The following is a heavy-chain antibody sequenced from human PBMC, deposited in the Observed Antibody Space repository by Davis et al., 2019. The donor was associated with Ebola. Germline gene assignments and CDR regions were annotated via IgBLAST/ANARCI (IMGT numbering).Heavy chain of an antibody. V-gene: IGHV3-23*01. D-gene: IGHD1-1*01. CDR1: EFAFSIYD. Sequence: GESLKISCVASEFAFSIYDMSWVRQAPGKGLEWVSAISASGFRTFYADSVKGRFTISRDNYKNTLYMQMNSLRAEDTAVYYCANMAPGHSDTNSYFDYWGQGTLVTVSS. CDR3: ANMAPGHSDTNSYFDY. CDR2: ISASGFRT. J-gene: IGHJ4*02.